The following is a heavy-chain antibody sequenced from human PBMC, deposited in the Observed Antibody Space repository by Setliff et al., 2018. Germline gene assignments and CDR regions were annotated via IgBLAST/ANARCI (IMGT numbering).Heavy chain of an antibody. Sequence: SETLSLTCSVSGDSISSYFWTWIRQPAGKGLEWIGRFYISGTTTYNPSLKSRVTMSADTSRNQFSLKLSSVTAADTAVYYCARGSFPYDNSGFDYWGQGTLVTVPQ. CDR2: FYISGTT. D-gene: IGHD3-22*01. V-gene: IGHV4-4*07. CDR3: ARGSFPYDNSGFDY. J-gene: IGHJ4*02. CDR1: GDSISSYF.